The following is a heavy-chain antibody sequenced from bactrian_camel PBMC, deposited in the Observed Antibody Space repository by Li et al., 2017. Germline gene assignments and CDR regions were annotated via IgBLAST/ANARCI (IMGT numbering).Heavy chain of an antibody. D-gene: IGHD1*01. V-gene: IGHV3S6*01. Sequence: VQLVESGGGSAQAGESLTLSCVYGQSSYCMGWFRQVPGKEREGVAFIRTDGSYTYYADSVKGRFTITRDKAKDLVYLQMNGLKPEGTGMYYCAADSRWVCYSASWSEYNYWGQGTQVTVS. CDR3: AADSRWVCYSASWSEYNY. CDR1: YGQSSYC. CDR2: IRTDGSYT. J-gene: IGHJ4*01.